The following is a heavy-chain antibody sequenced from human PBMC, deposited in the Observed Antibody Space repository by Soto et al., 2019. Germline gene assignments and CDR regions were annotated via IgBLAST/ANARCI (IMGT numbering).Heavy chain of an antibody. CDR1: GFTFSSYG. CDR3: AKDAVAGNYYYYYGMDV. D-gene: IGHD6-19*01. CDR2: ISYDGSNK. Sequence: PGGSLRLSCAASGFTFSSYGMHWVRQAPGEGLEWVAVISYDGSNKYYADSVKGRFTISRDNSKNTLYLQMNSLRAEDTAVYYCAKDAVAGNYYYYYGMDVWGQGTKVTVYS. V-gene: IGHV3-30*18. J-gene: IGHJ6*02.